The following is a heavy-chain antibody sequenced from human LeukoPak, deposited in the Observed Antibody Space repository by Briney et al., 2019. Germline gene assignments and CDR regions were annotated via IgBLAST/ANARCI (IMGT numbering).Heavy chain of an antibody. CDR1: GYTLTGYY. CDR2: INPDSGGT. D-gene: IGHD6-13*01. J-gene: IGHJ4*02. Sequence: ASVKLSCEASGYTLTGYYMHWVRQAPGQGLEWMGWINPDSGGTKYAQKFQGRVTMTRDTSISTAYMELSRLRSDDTAVYYCARGSSSSWYKYFFDYWGQGTPVTVSS. V-gene: IGHV1-2*02. CDR3: ARGSSSSWYKYFFDY.